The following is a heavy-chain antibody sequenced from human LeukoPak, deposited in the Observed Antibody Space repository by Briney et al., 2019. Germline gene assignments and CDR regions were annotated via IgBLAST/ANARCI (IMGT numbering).Heavy chain of an antibody. Sequence: GGSLRLSCAASGFSFSSYGIHWVRQAPGKGLEWVALISYDGSNKYYADSVKGRFTISRDNSKNTLYLQMNSLRAEDTAVYYCAKGGGGSYLRFDYWGQGTLVTVSS. V-gene: IGHV3-30*18. J-gene: IGHJ4*02. D-gene: IGHD1-26*01. CDR1: GFSFSSYG. CDR3: AKGGGGSYLRFDY. CDR2: ISYDGSNK.